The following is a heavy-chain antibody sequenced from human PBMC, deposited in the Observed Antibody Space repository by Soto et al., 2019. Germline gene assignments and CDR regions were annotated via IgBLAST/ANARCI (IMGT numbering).Heavy chain of an antibody. D-gene: IGHD2-2*01. CDR2: IRSKPYGGTA. CDR3: TRDSLFWCSSTSCSGPRSHYYYGMDV. V-gene: IGHV3-49*03. CDR1: GFTFGDYA. J-gene: IGHJ6*02. Sequence: LRLSCTGSGFTFGDYAVSWFRQAPGKGLKWVGFIRSKPYGGTAEFAASVKGRFIISRDDSKSIAYLQMNSLKTEDTAVYYCTRDSLFWCSSTSCSGPRSHYYYGMDVWGQGTTVTVSS.